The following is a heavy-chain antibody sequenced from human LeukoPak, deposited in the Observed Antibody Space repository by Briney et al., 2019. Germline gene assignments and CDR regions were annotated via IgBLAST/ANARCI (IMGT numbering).Heavy chain of an antibody. CDR3: AKDVYGDYGGLDY. CDR1: GFPFSTYA. Sequence: GGSLTHSRAASGFPFSTYAMSWVRQAPGKGLEWVSSIRGSDGSTYYADSVKGRFAISRDNSKNTLYLQMNSLRAEYTAVYYCAKDVYGDYGGLDYWGQGTLVTVSS. D-gene: IGHD4-17*01. CDR2: IRGSDGST. V-gene: IGHV3-23*01. J-gene: IGHJ4*02.